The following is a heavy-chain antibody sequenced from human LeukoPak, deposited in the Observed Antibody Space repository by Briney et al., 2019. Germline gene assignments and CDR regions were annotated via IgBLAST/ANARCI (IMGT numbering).Heavy chain of an antibody. D-gene: IGHD2/OR15-2a*01. V-gene: IGHV3-53*01. J-gene: IGHJ3*02. CDR2: IYSGGGT. Sequence: GGSLRLSCAASGFTVSSNYMSWVRQAPGKGLEWVSVIYSGGGTYYADSVKGRFTVSRDNSKNTLYLQMNSLRAEDTAVYYCATLSLLGYAFDIWGQGTMVTVSS. CDR3: ATLSLLGYAFDI. CDR1: GFTVSSNY.